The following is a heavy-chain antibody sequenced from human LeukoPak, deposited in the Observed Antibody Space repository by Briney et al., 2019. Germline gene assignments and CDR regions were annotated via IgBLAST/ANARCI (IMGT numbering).Heavy chain of an antibody. V-gene: IGHV4-39*07. Sequence: SETLSLTCTVSGGSISSSSYYWGWIRQPPGKGLEWIGSIYYSGSTYYNPSLKSRVTISVDTSKNQFSLKLSSVTAADTAVYYCARLGPYYYHYMDVWGKGTTVTVSS. CDR2: IYYSGST. CDR3: ARLGPYYYHYMDV. J-gene: IGHJ6*03. D-gene: IGHD3-16*01. CDR1: GGSISSSSYY.